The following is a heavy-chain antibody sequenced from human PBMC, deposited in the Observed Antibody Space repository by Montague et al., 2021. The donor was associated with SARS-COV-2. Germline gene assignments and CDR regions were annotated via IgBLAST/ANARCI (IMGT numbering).Heavy chain of an antibody. J-gene: IGHJ3*02. CDR3: ARDPDSGSYSSDAFDI. CDR2: ISYDGSNK. D-gene: IGHD1-26*01. V-gene: IGHV3-30-3*01. Sequence: LSLTCAASGFTFSSYAMHWVRQAPGKGLEWVAVISYDGSNKYYADSVKGRFTISRDNSKNTLYLQMNSLRAEDTAVYYCARDPDSGSYSSDAFDIWGQGTMVTVSS. CDR1: GFTFSSYA.